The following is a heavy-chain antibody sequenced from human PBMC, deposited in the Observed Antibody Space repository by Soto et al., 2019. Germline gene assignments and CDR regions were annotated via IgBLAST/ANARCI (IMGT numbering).Heavy chain of an antibody. CDR2: IGTADDT. J-gene: IGHJ4*02. V-gene: IGHV3-13*04. Sequence: EVHLVESGGGLVQPGGSLRLSCAASGFTFNNYDMHWVRQATGKGLEWVSAIGTADDTYYAGSVKGRFTISREDAKNSLYLQMNSLRAGDTAVYFWARGSRRGGSGWSDYWGQGTLVTVSS. CDR1: GFTFNNYD. CDR3: ARGSRRGGSGWSDY. D-gene: IGHD6-19*01.